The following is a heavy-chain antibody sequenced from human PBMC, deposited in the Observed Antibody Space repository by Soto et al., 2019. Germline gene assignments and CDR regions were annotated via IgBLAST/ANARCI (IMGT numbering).Heavy chain of an antibody. Sequence: QVQLQQWGAGLLKPSETLSLTCAVYGGSFSGYYWTWIRQPPGTGLEWIGEINHSGSTNYNPSLKSQLTISVDTSKNQFSLKLTSVTAADTAVYYCARDKITGLFDYWGQGTLVTVSS. D-gene: IGHD2-8*02. CDR3: ARDKITGLFDY. CDR2: INHSGST. CDR1: GGSFSGYY. J-gene: IGHJ4*02. V-gene: IGHV4-34*01.